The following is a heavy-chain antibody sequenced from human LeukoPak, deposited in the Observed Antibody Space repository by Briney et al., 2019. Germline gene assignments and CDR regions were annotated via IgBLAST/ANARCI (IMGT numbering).Heavy chain of an antibody. Sequence: SVKVSCKASGGTFSSYAISWVRQAPGQGLEWMGRIIPIFGTANYAQKFQGRVTITTDESTSTAYMELSSLRSEDTAVYYCARSGYYFGSGSYLPFDYWGQGTLVTVSS. V-gene: IGHV1-69*05. CDR1: GGTFSSYA. CDR2: IIPIFGTA. CDR3: ARSGYYFGSGSYLPFDY. J-gene: IGHJ4*02. D-gene: IGHD3-10*01.